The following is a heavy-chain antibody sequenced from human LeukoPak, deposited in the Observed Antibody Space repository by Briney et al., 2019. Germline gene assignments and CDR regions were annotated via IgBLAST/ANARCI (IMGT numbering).Heavy chain of an antibody. D-gene: IGHD1-14*01. J-gene: IGHJ4*02. CDR3: ARVGSGTTRDY. V-gene: IGHV3-74*01. CDR2: TSSDGSIS. Sequence: PGGSLRLSCAASGFSFSTYWMHWVRQAPGKGLVWVSRTSSDGSISSYVDSVKGRFTISRDNAKNTLYLQMNSLRAEDTAVYYCARVGSGTTRDYWGQGTLVTVSS. CDR1: GFSFSTYW.